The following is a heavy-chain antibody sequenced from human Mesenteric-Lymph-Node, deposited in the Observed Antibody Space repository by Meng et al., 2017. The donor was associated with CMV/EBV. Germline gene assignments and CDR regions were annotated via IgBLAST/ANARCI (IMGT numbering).Heavy chain of an antibody. Sequence: GSLRLSCTVSGGSISSSTYYWGWIRQPPGKGLEWIGSVYYSGTTYYTPSLKSRVTMSVDTSKNQFSLELSSVTAADTAVYYCVRGSGGYCTGTSCYTTWWFDPWGQGTLVTVSS. CDR1: GGSISSSTYY. CDR2: VYYSGTT. J-gene: IGHJ5*02. D-gene: IGHD2-2*02. V-gene: IGHV4-39*07. CDR3: VRGSGGYCTGTSCYTTWWFDP.